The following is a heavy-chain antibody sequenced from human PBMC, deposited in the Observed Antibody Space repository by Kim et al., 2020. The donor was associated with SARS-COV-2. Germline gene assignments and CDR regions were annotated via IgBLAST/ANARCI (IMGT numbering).Heavy chain of an antibody. CDR2: IYTSGST. CDR1: GGSISSYY. CDR3: ARDTFYQRGYYYYYGMDV. V-gene: IGHV4-4*07. D-gene: IGHD2-2*01. Sequence: SETLSLTCTVSGGSISSYYWSWIRQPAGKGLEWIGRIYTSGSTNYNPSLKSRVTMSVDTSKNQFSLKLSSVTAADTAVYYCARDTFYQRGYYYYYGMDVWGQGTTVTVSS. J-gene: IGHJ6*02.